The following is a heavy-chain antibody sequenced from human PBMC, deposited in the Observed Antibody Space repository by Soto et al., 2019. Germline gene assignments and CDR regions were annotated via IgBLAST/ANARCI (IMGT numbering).Heavy chain of an antibody. Sequence: EVQLLESGGGLVQPGGSLRLSCAASGFSFSSYAMSWVRQAPGKGLEWVSAISGSGGSTYYADSVKGRFTISRDNSKNSVYPQMTSVRAADTAVYYCAKSREEYSSGWWGPGYYWGHGTLVTVS. CDR2: ISGSGGST. D-gene: IGHD6-19*01. J-gene: IGHJ1*01. CDR1: GFSFSSYA. V-gene: IGHV3-23*01. CDR3: AKSREEYSSGWWGPGYY.